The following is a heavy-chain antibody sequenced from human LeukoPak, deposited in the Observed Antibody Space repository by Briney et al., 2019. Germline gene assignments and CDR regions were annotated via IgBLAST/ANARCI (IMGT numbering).Heavy chain of an antibody. J-gene: IGHJ1*01. D-gene: IGHD3-22*01. CDR2: IKSDGST. V-gene: IGHV3-74*01. Sequence: SGGALRLSCAAPGFTFSSYWMHWVRQAPGKGLVWVSRIKSDGSTRYADSVKGRFTVSRDNAKNTVSLQMNSLRAEDTGVYYCARAPSEIGGYYPEYFRHWGQGTLVIVSS. CDR1: GFTFSSYW. CDR3: ARAPSEIGGYYPEYFRH.